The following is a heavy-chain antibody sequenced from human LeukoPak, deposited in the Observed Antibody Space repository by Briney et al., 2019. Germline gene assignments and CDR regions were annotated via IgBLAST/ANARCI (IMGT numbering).Heavy chain of an antibody. CDR2: VYHSGST. CDR1: GYSNSSGYY. CDR3: ARRRNWNYGGYFDY. Sequence: SETLSLTCAVSGYSNSSGYYWGGIRQPPGKGLEWIGSVYHSGSTYYNPSLKSRVTIPVDTSKNQFSLKLSSVTAADTAVYYCARRRNWNYGGYFDYWGQGTLVTVSS. D-gene: IGHD1-7*01. V-gene: IGHV4-38-2*01. J-gene: IGHJ4*02.